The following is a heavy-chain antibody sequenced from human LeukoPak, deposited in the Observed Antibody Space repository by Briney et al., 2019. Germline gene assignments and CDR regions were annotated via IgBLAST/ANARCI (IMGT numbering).Heavy chain of an antibody. CDR2: ITWDGVTT. J-gene: IGHJ4*02. CDR1: GFTFDDYG. D-gene: IGHD3-3*01. Sequence: PGGSLRPSCAASGFTFDDYGMHWVRQAPGKGLEWVSLITWDGVTTYYADSVKGRFTISRDNAKNSLYLQMNSLGAEDTAIYYCARNLGGPTWYYLDYWGRGVLVTVSS. CDR3: ARNLGGPTWYYLDY. V-gene: IGHV3-43D*04.